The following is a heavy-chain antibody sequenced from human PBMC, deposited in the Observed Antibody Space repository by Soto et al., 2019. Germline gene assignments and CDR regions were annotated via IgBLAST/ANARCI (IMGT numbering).Heavy chain of an antibody. V-gene: IGHV2-5*02. D-gene: IGHD2-15*01. CDR3: AHMRAAKFDY. CDR1: GVSLSTGGVG. Sequence: QITLKESGPTLVKPTQTLTLTCNVSGVSLSTGGVGVGWIRQPPGKALEWLALIYWDDDQRSSPSLKSRLTITKDTSKNTVVLTMTNMAPEDTATYDCAHMRAAKFDYWGQGTLVTVSS. J-gene: IGHJ4*02. CDR2: IYWDDDQ.